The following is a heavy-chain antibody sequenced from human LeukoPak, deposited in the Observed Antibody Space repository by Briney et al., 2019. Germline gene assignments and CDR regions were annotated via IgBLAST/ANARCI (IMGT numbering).Heavy chain of an antibody. CDR3: AKDIKDKSSWYGHDY. Sequence: ASVKVSCKASGYTFTSYDINWVRQATGQGVEWMGWMNPKTGDTGYAQEFQGRVTMTRDTSISTAYMELSSLRPDDTAVYYCAKDIKDKSSWYGHDYWGQGTLFTVSS. J-gene: IGHJ4*02. CDR1: GYTFTSYD. CDR2: MNPKTGDT. V-gene: IGHV1-8*01. D-gene: IGHD6-13*01.